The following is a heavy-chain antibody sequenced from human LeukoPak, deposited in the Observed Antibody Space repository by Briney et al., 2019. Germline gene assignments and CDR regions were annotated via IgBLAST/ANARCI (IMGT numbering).Heavy chain of an antibody. Sequence: KPGGSLRLSCAASGFTFSNAWMSWVRQAPGKGLEWVGRIKSKTDGGITDYAAPVKGRFTISRDDSKNTLYLQMNSLKTEDTAVYYCTTDDILTGYNYGMDVWGQGTTVTVSS. V-gene: IGHV3-15*01. D-gene: IGHD3-9*01. CDR3: TTDDILTGYNYGMDV. CDR1: GFTFSNAW. CDR2: IKSKTDGGIT. J-gene: IGHJ6*02.